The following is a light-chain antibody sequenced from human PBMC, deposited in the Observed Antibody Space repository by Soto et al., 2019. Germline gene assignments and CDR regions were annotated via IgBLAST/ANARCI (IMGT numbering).Light chain of an antibody. CDR2: KAS. V-gene: IGKV1-5*03. Sequence: DIQMTQSPSTLSASVGDRVTITCRASQSISSWLAWYQQKPGKAPNLLIYKASSLESGVPSRFSGSGSGTEFTLTISSLQHDDFATYYCQHYNSNPYTFGQGTKLEIK. CDR1: QSISSW. J-gene: IGKJ2*01. CDR3: QHYNSNPYT.